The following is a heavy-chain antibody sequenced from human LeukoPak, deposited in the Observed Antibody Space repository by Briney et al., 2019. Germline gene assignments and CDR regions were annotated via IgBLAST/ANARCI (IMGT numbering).Heavy chain of an antibody. CDR1: GFTFSSYG. CDR2: INSDGSST. V-gene: IGHV3-74*01. CDR3: ARDDYGDYYFDY. Sequence: GGSLRLSCAASGFTFSSYGMHWVRQAPGKGLVWVSRINSDGSSTLYADSVKGRFTISRDNAKNTLYLQMNSLRAEDTAVYYCARDDYGDYYFDYWGQGTLVTVSS. J-gene: IGHJ4*02. D-gene: IGHD4-17*01.